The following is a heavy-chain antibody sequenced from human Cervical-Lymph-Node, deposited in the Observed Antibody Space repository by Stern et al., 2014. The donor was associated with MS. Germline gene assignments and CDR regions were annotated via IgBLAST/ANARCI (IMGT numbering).Heavy chain of an antibody. CDR1: GYTLTKFG. CDR3: ARDAETRYYDSSGYSYFDS. J-gene: IGHJ4*02. V-gene: IGHV1-18*01. CDR2: ISAFNGKT. Sequence: VQLVQSGAEVRKPGASVKVSCKTSGYTLTKFGTGWVRQAPRQGLEWVGWISAFNGKTNYGQKFQGRVTMTTDTSTNTVYMELRSLRSDDTAVYYCARDAETRYYDSSGYSYFDSWGQGTLITVSS. D-gene: IGHD3-22*01.